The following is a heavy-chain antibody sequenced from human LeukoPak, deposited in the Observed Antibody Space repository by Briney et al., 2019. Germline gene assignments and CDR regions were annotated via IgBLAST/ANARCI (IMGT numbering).Heavy chain of an antibody. D-gene: IGHD1-26*01. Sequence: KASETLSLTCTVSGGSIYGGGYYWGWIRQPPGKGLEWIGYIYHSGTTYYNPSLKSRVTISIDRSKNQFSLKLSSVTAADTAVYYCARARDTTSGSNWFDPWGQGTLVTVSS. CDR2: IYHSGTT. CDR3: ARARDTTSGSNWFDP. V-gene: IGHV4-30-2*01. J-gene: IGHJ5*02. CDR1: GGSIYGGGYY.